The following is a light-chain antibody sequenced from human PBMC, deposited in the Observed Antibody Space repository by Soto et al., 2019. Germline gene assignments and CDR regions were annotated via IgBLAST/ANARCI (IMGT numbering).Light chain of an antibody. J-gene: IGLJ2*01. V-gene: IGLV2-14*01. CDR3: SSYTSSSTLYVV. CDR1: SSDVGGYNY. Sequence: QPALNQPASGSGSPGQSITISCTGTSSDVGGYNYVSWYQQHPGKAPKLMIYDVSNRPSGVSNRFSGSKSGNTASLTISGLQAEDEADYYCSSYTSSSTLYVVFGGGTKVTV. CDR2: DVS.